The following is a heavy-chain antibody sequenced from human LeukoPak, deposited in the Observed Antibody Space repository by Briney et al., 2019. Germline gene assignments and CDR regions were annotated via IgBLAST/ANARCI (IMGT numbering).Heavy chain of an antibody. J-gene: IGHJ4*02. CDR3: ARAQTYGDSRLLLDY. V-gene: IGHV3-7*01. CDR2: INEDGSEK. D-gene: IGHD4-17*01. CDR1: GFTFSSQW. Sequence: GSLRLSCEVSGFTFSSQWMGWVRQAPGKGLEWVAYINEDGSEKYHVDSLRGRFTISRDNAKNSLFLQMNRLRDEDTAVYYCARAQTYGDSRLLLDYWGQGTLVTVSS.